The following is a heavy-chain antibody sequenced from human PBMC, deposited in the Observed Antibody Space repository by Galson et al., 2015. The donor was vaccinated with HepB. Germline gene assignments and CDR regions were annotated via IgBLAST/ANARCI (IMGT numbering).Heavy chain of an antibody. D-gene: IGHD2-15*01. CDR2: ISGSGDVT. J-gene: IGHJ6*02. V-gene: IGHV3-23*01. CDR1: GFIFSGQG. Sequence: SLRLSCAASGFIFSGQGMSWVRRAPGKGLEWVAAISGSGDVTYYADSVKARFTISGDNSKNTLYLQINSLRGEDTAEYYCGKGYRLDVWGQGTTVTVSS. CDR3: GKGYRLDV.